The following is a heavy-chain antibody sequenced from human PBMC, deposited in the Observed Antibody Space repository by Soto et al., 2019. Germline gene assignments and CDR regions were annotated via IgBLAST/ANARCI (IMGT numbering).Heavy chain of an antibody. CDR2: IYTGGGT. D-gene: IGHD2-15*01. CDR1: GFTVSSND. J-gene: IGHJ4*02. V-gene: IGHV3-66*01. CDR3: VRSFFCSGGSCYSISSH. Sequence: EVQLVESGGGLVQPGGSLRLSCAPSGFTVSSNDMSWVRQAPGKGLEWVSVIYTGGGTYYADSVKGRVTISRDNSKNTLYLPMNSLRAEDTAVYYFVRSFFCSGGSCYSISSHWGQGTLVTVSS.